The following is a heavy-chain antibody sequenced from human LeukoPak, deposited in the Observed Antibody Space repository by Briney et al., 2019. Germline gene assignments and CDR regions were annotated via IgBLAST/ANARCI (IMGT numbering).Heavy chain of an antibody. CDR2: INHNGEAI. J-gene: IGHJ4*02. Sequence: GGSLRLSCAASGFPFSSHVLSWVRQAPGKGLEWIAYINHNGEAIYYPDFVKGRFIISRDNAKNSLFLQMNDLRDEDTAVYYCARDYDGAFDFWGQGTRVTVSS. CDR3: ARDYDGAFDF. D-gene: IGHD3-16*01. CDR1: GFPFSSHV. V-gene: IGHV3-48*02.